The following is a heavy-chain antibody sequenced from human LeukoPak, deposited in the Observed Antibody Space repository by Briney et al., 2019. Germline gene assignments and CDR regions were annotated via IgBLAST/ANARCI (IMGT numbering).Heavy chain of an antibody. D-gene: IGHD3-10*01. Sequence: SETLSLTCTVSGGSISSSSYYWGWLRQPPGKGLEWIGSIYYSGSTYYNPSLKSRVTISVDTSKNQFSLKLSSVTAADTAVYYCARQGSGNEYFQHWGQGTLVTVSS. CDR2: IYYSGST. J-gene: IGHJ1*01. CDR1: GGSISSSSYY. CDR3: ARQGSGNEYFQH. V-gene: IGHV4-39*01.